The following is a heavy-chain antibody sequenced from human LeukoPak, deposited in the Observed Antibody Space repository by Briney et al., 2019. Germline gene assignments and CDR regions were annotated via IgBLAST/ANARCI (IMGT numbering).Heavy chain of an antibody. D-gene: IGHD6-19*01. V-gene: IGHV3-48*03. Sequence: GGSLTLSCAASGFRSSNYEMNWVRQAPGKGLEWVSYISTSGSTIYYADSVKDRFTMSRDNAQNSLYVQMISLRAEDTDIYYCAKGDRYSSGWYASFFDYWGQGTLVTVSS. J-gene: IGHJ4*02. CDR1: GFRSSNYE. CDR3: AKGDRYSSGWYASFFDY. CDR2: ISTSGSTI.